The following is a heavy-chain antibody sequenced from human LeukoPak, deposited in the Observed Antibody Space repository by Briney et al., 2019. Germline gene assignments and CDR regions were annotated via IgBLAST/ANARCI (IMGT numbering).Heavy chain of an antibody. CDR3: AKESGKFDY. CDR1: GFTFSSYA. J-gene: IGHJ4*02. V-gene: IGHV3-74*01. Sequence: GGSLRLSCAASGFTFSSYAMSWVRQAPGKGLVWVSRINSDGSTTSYADSVMGRFTISRDNAKNTLYLQMNSLRAEDTAVYYCAKESGKFDYWGQGTLVAVSS. CDR2: INSDGSTT.